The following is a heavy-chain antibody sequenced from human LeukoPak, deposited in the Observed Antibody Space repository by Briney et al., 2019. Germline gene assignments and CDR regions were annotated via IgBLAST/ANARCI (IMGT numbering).Heavy chain of an antibody. CDR2: ISAYNGNT. CDR3: ARDLYCSSTSCYRGYYYYYMDV. D-gene: IGHD2-2*02. CDR1: GYTFTSYG. Sequence: GASVKVSCKASGYTFTSYGISWVRQAPGQGLEWMGWISAYNGNTNYAQKLQGRVTMTTDTSTSTAYMELRSLRSDDTAVYYCARDLYCSSTSCYRGYYYYYMDVWGKGTTVTVSS. J-gene: IGHJ6*03. V-gene: IGHV1-18*01.